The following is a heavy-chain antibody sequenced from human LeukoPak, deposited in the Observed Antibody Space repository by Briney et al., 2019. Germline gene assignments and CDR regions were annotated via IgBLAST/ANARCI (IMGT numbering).Heavy chain of an antibody. V-gene: IGHV4-39*01. CDR2: IYYIGST. D-gene: IGHD2-21*02. J-gene: IGHJ4*02. CDR1: GGSLTSNRYY. CDR3: ARMRTRVVTLFDY. Sequence: PSETLSLTCTVSGGSLTSNRYYWGWIRQPPGKGLEWIGSIYYIGSTYYNPSLKSRVTISVDTSKNQFSLKLSSVTAADTAVYYCARMRTRVVTLFDYWGQGTLVTVSS.